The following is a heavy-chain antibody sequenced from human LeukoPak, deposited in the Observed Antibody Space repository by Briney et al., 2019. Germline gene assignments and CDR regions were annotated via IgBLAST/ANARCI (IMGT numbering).Heavy chain of an antibody. J-gene: IGHJ5*02. CDR2: MAVNGRT. CDR3: ARGDYDHLSGTYSFDL. Sequence: SETLSLTCTVSGDSISSGTYYWTWIRQPAGEGLEWIGRMAVNGRTNYNPSLKSRLTMSVNTSQNQFSLRLTSVTAADTAFYYCARGDYDHLSGTYSFDLWGQGIRVTVSS. V-gene: IGHV4-61*02. CDR1: GDSISSGTYY. D-gene: IGHD3-16*01.